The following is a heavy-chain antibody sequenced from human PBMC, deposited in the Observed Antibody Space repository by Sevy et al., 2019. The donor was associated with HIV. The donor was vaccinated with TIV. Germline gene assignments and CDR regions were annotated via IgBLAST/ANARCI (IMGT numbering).Heavy chain of an antibody. Sequence: GGSLRLSCAASGFTFSSYAMSWVRQAPGKGLEWVSAISGSGGSTYYADSVEGRFTISRDNSKNTLYPQMNSLRAEDTAVYYCAKDQVSAAAGMDFDYWGQGTLVTVSS. J-gene: IGHJ4*02. D-gene: IGHD6-13*01. CDR3: AKDQVSAAAGMDFDY. V-gene: IGHV3-23*01. CDR2: ISGSGGST. CDR1: GFTFSSYA.